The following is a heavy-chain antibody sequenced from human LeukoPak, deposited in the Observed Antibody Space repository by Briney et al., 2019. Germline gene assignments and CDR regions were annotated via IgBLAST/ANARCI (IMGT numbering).Heavy chain of an antibody. CDR1: GYTFTGYY. D-gene: IGHD3-22*01. V-gene: IGHV1-2*02. Sequence: GASVKVYCKASGYTFTGYYMHWVRQAPGQGLEWMGWINPNSGGTNYAQKFQGRVTMTRDTSISTAYMELSRLRSDDTAVYYCAPSYYYDSSGRFDYWGQGTLVTVSS. CDR2: INPNSGGT. J-gene: IGHJ4*02. CDR3: APSYYYDSSGRFDY.